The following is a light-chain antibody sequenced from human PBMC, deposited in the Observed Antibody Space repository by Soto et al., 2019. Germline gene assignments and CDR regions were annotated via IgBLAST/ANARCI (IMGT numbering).Light chain of an antibody. Sequence: QSVLTQPASVSGSPGQSITISCSGTSSDIGNYNYVSWYQQHPGKAPKLMIYDVSNRPSGVSNRFSGSKSGNTASLTISGLQPQDEADYYCSSYTSISTWVFGGGTKVTVL. CDR2: DVS. CDR3: SSYTSISTWV. V-gene: IGLV2-14*03. CDR1: SSDIGNYNY. J-gene: IGLJ2*01.